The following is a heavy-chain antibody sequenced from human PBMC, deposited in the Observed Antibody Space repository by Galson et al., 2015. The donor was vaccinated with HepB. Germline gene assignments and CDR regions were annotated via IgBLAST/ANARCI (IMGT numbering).Heavy chain of an antibody. D-gene: IGHD5-18*01. J-gene: IGHJ4*02. CDR1: GFTFSSYG. CDR2: IWYDGSNK. V-gene: IGHV3-33*01. Sequence: SLRLSCAASGFTFSSYGMHWVRQAPGKGLEWVAVIWYDGSNKYYADSVKGRFTISRDNSKNTLYLQMNSLRAEDTAVYYCARDHSYGYAWFSDYWGQGTLVTVSS. CDR3: ARDHSYGYAWFSDY.